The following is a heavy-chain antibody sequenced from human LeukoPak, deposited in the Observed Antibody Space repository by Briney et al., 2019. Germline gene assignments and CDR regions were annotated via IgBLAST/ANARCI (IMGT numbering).Heavy chain of an antibody. V-gene: IGHV5-51*01. CDR1: GYRFSNYW. Sequence: GESLKISCKGSGYRFSNYWIAWVRLIPGKGLEWMGIILPGGSNIRYSPSFQGQVTISGDKSITTAYLQWSSLKASDTAMYYCARRHDTVDAFDIWGQGTMVTVSS. D-gene: IGHD1-1*01. CDR2: ILPGGSNI. J-gene: IGHJ3*02. CDR3: ARRHDTVDAFDI.